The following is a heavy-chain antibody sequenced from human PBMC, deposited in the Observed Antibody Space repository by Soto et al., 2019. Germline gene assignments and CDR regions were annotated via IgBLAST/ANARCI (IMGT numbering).Heavy chain of an antibody. D-gene: IGHD3-3*01. CDR3: ARGFTIFGVVIMYYYYGMDV. Sequence: ASVKVSCTASGGTFSSYAISWVRQAPGQGLEWMGGIIPIFGTANYAQKFQGRVTITADKSTSTAYVELSSLRSEDTAVYYCARGFTIFGVVIMYYYYGMDVWGQGTTVTVAS. CDR1: GGTFSSYA. V-gene: IGHV1-69*06. CDR2: IIPIFGTA. J-gene: IGHJ6*02.